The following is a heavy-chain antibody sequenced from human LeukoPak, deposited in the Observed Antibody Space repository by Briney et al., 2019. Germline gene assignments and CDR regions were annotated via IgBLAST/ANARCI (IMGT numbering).Heavy chain of an antibody. CDR2: IWYDGSKT. Sequence: GGSLRLSCAASGFSFSGYGMHWVRQAPGKGLEWVAMIWYDGSKTYYADSVKGRFTISRDNSKNTVYLQINSLRVDDTAVFYCASARGTTPNYFDSWGQGTLVTVSS. D-gene: IGHD3-16*01. CDR1: GFSFSGYG. V-gene: IGHV3-33*01. J-gene: IGHJ4*02. CDR3: ASARGTTPNYFDS.